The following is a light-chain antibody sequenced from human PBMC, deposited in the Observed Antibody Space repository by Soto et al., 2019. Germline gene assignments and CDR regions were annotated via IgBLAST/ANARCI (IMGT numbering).Light chain of an antibody. CDR1: ENVKFN. Sequence: EIVMTQSPATLSVSPGERATLSCRASENVKFNLAWYQQRSGQAPRLLFYNASTRATAFPARFSGSGSGTDYILTISSLQSEDFAVYYCQQYGSSPPWTFGQGTKVEIK. CDR2: NAS. V-gene: IGKV3-15*01. J-gene: IGKJ1*01. CDR3: QQYGSSPPWT.